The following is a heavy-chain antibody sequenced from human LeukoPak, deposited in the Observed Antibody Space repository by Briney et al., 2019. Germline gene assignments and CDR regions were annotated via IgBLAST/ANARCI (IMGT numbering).Heavy chain of an antibody. J-gene: IGHJ4*02. CDR3: AGGIGGFYDSSGYYNY. D-gene: IGHD3-22*01. V-gene: IGHV3-53*01. Sequence: PGGSLRLSCAASGLTVSSNYMSWVRQAPGKGLEWVSVIYSGVTTYYAESVKGRFTISRDNSKNTLFLQMNSLRAEDTAVYYCAGGIGGFYDSSGYYNYWGQGTLVTVSS. CDR1: GLTVSSNY. CDR2: IYSGVTT.